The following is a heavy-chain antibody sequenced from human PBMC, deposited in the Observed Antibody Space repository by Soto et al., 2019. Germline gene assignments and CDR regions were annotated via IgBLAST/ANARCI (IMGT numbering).Heavy chain of an antibody. J-gene: IGHJ4*02. V-gene: IGHV3-21*01. Sequence: PGGSLRLSCAASGFTFTRYSMNWFRQAPGKGPEWVSSISSTTNYIYYADSMKGRFTVSRDNAKNSVYLEMNSLSAEDTALYYCARESEDLTSNFGYWGQGTLVTVSS. CDR3: ARESEDLTSNFGY. CDR1: GFTFTRYS. CDR2: ISSTTNYI.